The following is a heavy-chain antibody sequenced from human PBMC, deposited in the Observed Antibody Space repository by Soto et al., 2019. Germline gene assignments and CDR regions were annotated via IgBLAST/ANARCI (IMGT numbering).Heavy chain of an antibody. V-gene: IGHV3-9*01. CDR3: AKGVALGYCTSTSCHNYYMDV. J-gene: IGHJ6*03. Sequence: EVQLVESGGGLVQPGRSLRLSCSASGFTFDDYAMHWVRQAPGKGLEWVSGISWNSGSIAYADSVKGRFTISRDNAKNSLYLQMNSLRAEDTALYYCAKGVALGYCTSTSCHNYYMDVWGQGTTVTVSS. CDR1: GFTFDDYA. D-gene: IGHD2-2*02. CDR2: ISWNSGSI.